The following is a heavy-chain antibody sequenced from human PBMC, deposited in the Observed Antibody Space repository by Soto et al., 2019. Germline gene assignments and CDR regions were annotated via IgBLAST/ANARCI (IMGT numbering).Heavy chain of an antibody. D-gene: IGHD6-19*01. CDR3: AKARGAVAGNGMDV. J-gene: IGHJ6*02. V-gene: IGHV3-30*18. CDR2: ISYDGSNK. Sequence: PGGSLRLSCAASGFTFSSYGMHWVRQAPGKGLEWVAVISYDGSNKYYADSVKGRFTISRDNSKNTLYLQMNSLRAEDTAVYYCAKARGAVAGNGMDVWGQGTTVTVSS. CDR1: GFTFSSYG.